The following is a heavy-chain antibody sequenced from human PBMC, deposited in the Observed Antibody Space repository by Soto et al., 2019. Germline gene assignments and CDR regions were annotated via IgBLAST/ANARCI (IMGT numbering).Heavy chain of an antibody. D-gene: IGHD1-26*01. J-gene: IGHJ4*02. V-gene: IGHV3-23*01. CDR1: GFTFSSYA. CDR3: ARRGSGRDYEY. CDR2: ISGSGGST. Sequence: EVQLLESGGGLAQPGGSLRLSCAASGFTFSSYAMRWVRQAPVKGLEWVSAISGSGGSTYYADSVKGRFTISRDNSKNTLYLQMNSLRADEPAVYYCARRGSGRDYEYWGQGALVTVSS.